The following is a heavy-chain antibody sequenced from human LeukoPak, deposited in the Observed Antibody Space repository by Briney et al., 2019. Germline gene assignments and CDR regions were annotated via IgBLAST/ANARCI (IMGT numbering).Heavy chain of an antibody. V-gene: IGHV1-2*06. J-gene: IGHJ4*02. CDR3: ARDVVVTNFDY. CDR2: INPNSGGT. D-gene: IGHD2-15*01. CDR1: GYTFTGYY. Sequence: ASVKVSCKASGYTFTGYYMHWVRQAPGQGLVWMGRINPNSGGTNYAQKFQGRVTMTRDTSISTAYMELSRLRSDDTAVYYCARDVVVTNFDYWGQGTLVTVPS.